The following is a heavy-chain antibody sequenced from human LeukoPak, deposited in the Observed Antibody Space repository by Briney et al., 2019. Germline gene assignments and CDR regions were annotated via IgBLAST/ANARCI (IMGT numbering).Heavy chain of an antibody. J-gene: IGHJ5*02. CDR2: ISSSNFV. V-gene: IGHV3-21*01. D-gene: IGHD4/OR15-4a*01. CDR3: ARIPNSANFPNWFDP. CDR1: GFTFSSST. Sequence: VGSLRLSCAASGFTFSSSTMNWVRQAPGKGLEWVSSISSSNFVYYADSVKGRFTISRDNAKNSLYLQMNSLRDDDTAVYYCARIPNSANFPNWFDPWGQGTLVTVSS.